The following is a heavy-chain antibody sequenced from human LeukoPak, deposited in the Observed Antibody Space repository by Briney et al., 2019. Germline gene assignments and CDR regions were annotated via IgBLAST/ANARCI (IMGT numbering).Heavy chain of an antibody. J-gene: IGHJ4*02. Sequence: SETLSLTCTVSGGSINSFYWTWIRQPAGKGREWIGRIYSSGSTNFNPSLKSRVSISLDTSENLFSLRLTSVTAADTAAYYCAGGDIDWLRSPGTLYYIDHWGPGTLVTVPS. V-gene: IGHV4-4*07. D-gene: IGHD3-9*01. CDR3: AGGDIDWLRSPGTLYYIDH. CDR1: GGSINSFY. CDR2: IYSSGST.